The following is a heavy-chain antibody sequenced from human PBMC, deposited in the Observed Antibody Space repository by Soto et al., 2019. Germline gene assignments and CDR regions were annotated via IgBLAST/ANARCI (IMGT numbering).Heavy chain of an antibody. CDR1: GFTFSSYG. CDR2: ISYDGSNK. Sequence: GGSLRLSCAASGFTFSSYGMHWVRQAPGKGLEWVAVISYDGSNKYYADSVKGRFTISRDNSKNTLYLQMNSLRAEDTAVYYCTKEGYYDSSGYYYEGDSYYYYGMDVWGQETTVTVCS. V-gene: IGHV3-30*18. CDR3: TKEGYYDSSGYYYEGDSYYYYGMDV. D-gene: IGHD3-22*01. J-gene: IGHJ6*02.